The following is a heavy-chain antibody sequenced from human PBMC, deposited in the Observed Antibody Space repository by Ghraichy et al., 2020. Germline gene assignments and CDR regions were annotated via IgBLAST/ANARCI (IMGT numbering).Heavy chain of an antibody. J-gene: IGHJ5*02. Sequence: SETLSLTCTVSGGSISSSSYYWGWLRQPPGKGLEWIGSIYYSGSTYYNPSLKSRVTISVDTSKNQFSLKLSSVTAADTAVYYCARHLGGYRILFAPAVVWFDPWGQGTLVTVSS. CDR2: IYYSGST. CDR3: ARHLGGYRILFAPAVVWFDP. V-gene: IGHV4-39*01. CDR1: GGSISSSSYY. D-gene: IGHD5-12*01.